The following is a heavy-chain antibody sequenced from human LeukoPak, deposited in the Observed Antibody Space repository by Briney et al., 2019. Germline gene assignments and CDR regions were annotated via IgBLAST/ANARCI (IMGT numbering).Heavy chain of an antibody. J-gene: IGHJ4*02. CDR2: ISSTGGTT. CDR3: AKRGRPNYYDSSGYLDY. V-gene: IGHV3-23*01. CDR1: GITFSSYG. D-gene: IGHD3-22*01. Sequence: GGSLRLSCAASGITFSSYGMSWVRQAPGKGLEWVSSISSTGGTTYYADSVKDRFTISRDNSKNTLYLQMNSLRAEDTAVYYCAKRGRPNYYDSSGYLDYWGQGTLVTVSS.